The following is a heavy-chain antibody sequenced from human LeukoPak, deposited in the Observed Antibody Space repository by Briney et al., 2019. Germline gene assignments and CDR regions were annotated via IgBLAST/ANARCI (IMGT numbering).Heavy chain of an antibody. V-gene: IGHV6-1*01. J-gene: IGHJ4*02. Sequence: SQTLSLTCVVSGDSVSSKNGAWNWIRQSPSRGLEWLGRTYYRSKWYNDYAESMEGRMTISQDTSKNQYSLHLNSVTPDDTAVYECARDFGTTGWHTFDYWGQGTLVTVSS. CDR2: TYYRSKWYN. D-gene: IGHD6-19*01. CDR1: GDSVSSKNGA. CDR3: ARDFGTTGWHTFDY.